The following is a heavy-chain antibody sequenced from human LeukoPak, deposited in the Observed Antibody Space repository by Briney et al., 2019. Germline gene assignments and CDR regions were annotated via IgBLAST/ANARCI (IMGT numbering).Heavy chain of an antibody. D-gene: IGHD2-2*01. CDR1: GGSISSGGYY. J-gene: IGHJ6*02. CDR2: IYYSGST. CDR3: ARDRLPYCSSTSCPAGYHYYGMDV. V-gene: IGHV4-31*03. Sequence: SETLSLTCTVSGGSISSGGYYWSWIRQHPGKGLEWIGYIYYSGSTYYNPSLKSRVTISVDTSKNQFSLKLSSVTAADTAVYYCARDRLPYCSSTSCPAGYHYYGMDVWGQGTTVTVSS.